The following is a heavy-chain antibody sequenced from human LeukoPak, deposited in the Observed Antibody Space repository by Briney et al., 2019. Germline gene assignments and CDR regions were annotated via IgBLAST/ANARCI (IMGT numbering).Heavy chain of an antibody. CDR3: AVGATADYFKH. Sequence: ASVKVSCKASGYTFSNYAMNWVRQAPGQGLEWMGWINTNTGNPTYAQGFTGRFVFSLDTSVSTAYLQISSLKAEDTAVYYCAVGATADYFKHWGQETLVTVSS. CDR2: INTNTGNP. CDR1: GYTFSNYA. V-gene: IGHV7-4-1*02. D-gene: IGHD1-26*01. J-gene: IGHJ1*01.